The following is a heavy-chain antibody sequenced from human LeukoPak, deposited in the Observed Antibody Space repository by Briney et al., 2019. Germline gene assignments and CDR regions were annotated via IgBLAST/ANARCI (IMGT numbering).Heavy chain of an antibody. CDR1: GFTFTSSG. D-gene: IGHD6-19*01. CDR2: IRYDGSNI. V-gene: IGHV3-30*02. Sequence: GGSLRLSCAASGFTFTSSGMHWVGQAPGKGLEWVAFIRYDGSNIHYADSVKGRFSVSRDNSKLYLQMNSLGLEDMAVYYCAKDLQLLLVSSYYYYMDVWGKGTTVTVSS. CDR3: AKDLQLLLVSSYYYYMDV. J-gene: IGHJ6*03.